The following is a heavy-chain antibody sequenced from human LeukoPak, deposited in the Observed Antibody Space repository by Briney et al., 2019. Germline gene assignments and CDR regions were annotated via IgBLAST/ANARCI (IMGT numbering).Heavy chain of an antibody. Sequence: GGSLRLSCAASGFTFSSYGMHWVRQAPGKGLEWVAVISYDGSNKYYADSVKGRFTISRDNSENTLYLQMNSLRAEDTAVYYCAKVVGYYDSSGYELFDYWGQGTLVTVSS. J-gene: IGHJ4*02. CDR2: ISYDGSNK. V-gene: IGHV3-30*18. CDR1: GFTFSSYG. CDR3: AKVVGYYDSSGYELFDY. D-gene: IGHD3-22*01.